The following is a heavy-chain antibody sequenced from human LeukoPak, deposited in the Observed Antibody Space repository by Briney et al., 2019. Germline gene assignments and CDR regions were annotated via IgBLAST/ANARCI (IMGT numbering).Heavy chain of an antibody. CDR2: ISYDGSNK. CDR3: ARVGVDWNRIGFDP. CDR1: GFTFSSYA. V-gene: IGHV3-30-3*01. J-gene: IGHJ5*02. Sequence: PGGSLRLSCAASGFTFSSYAMHWVRQAPGKGLEWVAVISYDGSNKYYADSVKGRFTISRDNSKNTLYLQMNSLRAEDTAVYYCARVGVDWNRIGFDPWGQGTLVTVSS. D-gene: IGHD1-1*01.